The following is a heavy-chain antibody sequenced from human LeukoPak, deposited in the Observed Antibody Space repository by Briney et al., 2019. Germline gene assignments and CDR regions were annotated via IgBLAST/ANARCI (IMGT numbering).Heavy chain of an antibody. D-gene: IGHD1-26*01. V-gene: IGHV3-74*01. CDR3: ASLSGSNSADY. J-gene: IGHJ4*02. Sequence: GGSLRLSCAASGFIFSSYWMYWVRQAPGKGLVWVSRINSDGSSTNYADSVKGRFTISRDNAKNTLYLQMNSLRAEDTAVYYCASLSGSNSADYWGRGTLVTASS. CDR2: INSDGSST. CDR1: GFIFSSYW.